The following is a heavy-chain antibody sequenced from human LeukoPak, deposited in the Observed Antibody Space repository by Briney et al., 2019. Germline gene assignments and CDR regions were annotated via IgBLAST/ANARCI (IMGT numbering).Heavy chain of an antibody. D-gene: IGHD3-10*02. CDR1: GFTFSSYE. Sequence: GGSLRLSCAASGFTFSSYEMNWVRQGPGKGLEGVSYISSSGSTIYYADSVKGRFTISRDNAKNSLYLQMNRLRAEDTAVYYCAELGITMIGGVWGKGTTVTISS. V-gene: IGHV3-48*03. CDR3: AELGITMIGGV. CDR2: ISSSGSTI. J-gene: IGHJ6*04.